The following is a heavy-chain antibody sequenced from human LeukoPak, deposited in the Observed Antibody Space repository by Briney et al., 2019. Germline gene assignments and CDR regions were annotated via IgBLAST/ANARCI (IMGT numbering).Heavy chain of an antibody. J-gene: IGHJ2*01. D-gene: IGHD1-26*01. Sequence: PSKTLSLTCTVSGXSISPYYGTWIRQSPGKALEWIGYIYYSGRTSYNPSLKSRVTMSVDTSKNQFSLQLSSVTAADTAVYYCARDGNPWNLDVWGRGTLVTVSS. CDR2: IYYSGRT. CDR1: GXSISPYY. CDR3: ARDGNPWNLDV. V-gene: IGHV4-59*01.